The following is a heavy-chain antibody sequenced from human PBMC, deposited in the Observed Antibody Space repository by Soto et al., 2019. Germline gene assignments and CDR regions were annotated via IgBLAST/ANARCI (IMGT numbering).Heavy chain of an antibody. CDR1: GYTFTSYG. V-gene: IGHV1-18*01. CDR3: ARGGADVVLLYYYYYMDV. D-gene: IGHD2-8*02. CDR2: ISAYNGNT. Sequence: QVQLVQSGAEVKKPGASVKVSCKASGYTFTSYGISWVRQAPGQGLEWMGWISAYNGNTNYAQKLQGRVTMTTDTPTSTAYMELRSRRSYDTAVDYCARGGADVVLLYYYYYMDVWGKGTTVTVSS. J-gene: IGHJ6*03.